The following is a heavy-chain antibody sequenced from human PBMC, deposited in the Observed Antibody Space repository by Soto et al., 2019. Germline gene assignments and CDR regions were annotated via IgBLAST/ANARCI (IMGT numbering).Heavy chain of an antibody. CDR2: TSYDGGSK. CDR1: GFTFSSNV. D-gene: IGHD1-26*01. CDR3: ARDISGNYSVDY. V-gene: IGHV3-30-3*01. Sequence: QVQLVESGGGVVQPGRSLRLSCAASGFTFSSNVMHWVRQAPGKGLEWVAVTSYDGGSKYYADSVKGRFTISRDNPKNTLYLQMDSLRGEDTAVYYCARDISGNYSVDYWGQGTLVTVSS. J-gene: IGHJ4*02.